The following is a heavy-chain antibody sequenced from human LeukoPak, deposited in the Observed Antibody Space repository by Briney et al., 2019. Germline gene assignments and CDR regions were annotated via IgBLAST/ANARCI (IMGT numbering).Heavy chain of an antibody. V-gene: IGHV3-23*01. CDR1: GVTFSTYA. J-gene: IGHJ4*02. D-gene: IGHD6-19*01. Sequence: PGGSLRLSCAASGVTFSTYAMSWVRQAPGKGLEWVSSISGSGGSTYYADSVKGRSTISRDNSKNTLYLQMNSLRAEDTAVYYCAKDDHGGSGWRDYFDYWGQGTLVTVSS. CDR2: ISGSGGST. CDR3: AKDDHGGSGWRDYFDY.